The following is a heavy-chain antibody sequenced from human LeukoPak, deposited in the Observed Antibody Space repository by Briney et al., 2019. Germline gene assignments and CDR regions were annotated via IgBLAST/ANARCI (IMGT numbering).Heavy chain of an antibody. D-gene: IGHD4-23*01. CDR3: ARPDDYGGKPSAFDI. V-gene: IGHV5-51*01. CDR1: GYTFITYW. Sequence: GESLKISCKGSGYTFITYWIGWVPQLPGKGLEWMGIFYPGDSDTRYSPSFQGQVTISADKSISTAYLQWSSLKASDTAMYYCARPDDYGGKPSAFDIWGQGTRVTVSS. CDR2: FYPGDSDT. J-gene: IGHJ3*02.